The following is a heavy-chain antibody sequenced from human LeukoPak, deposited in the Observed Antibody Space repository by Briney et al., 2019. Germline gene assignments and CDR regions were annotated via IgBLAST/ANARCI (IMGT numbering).Heavy chain of an antibody. Sequence: PGGSLRLSCAASGFTFSSYAMSWVRQAPGKGLEWVSAISGSGGSTYYADFVKGRFTISRDNSKNTLYLQMNSLRAEDTAVYYCAKLFVVVPAAPVPYFDYWGQGTLVTVSS. D-gene: IGHD2-2*01. CDR2: ISGSGGST. J-gene: IGHJ4*02. CDR1: GFTFSSYA. V-gene: IGHV3-23*01. CDR3: AKLFVVVPAAPVPYFDY.